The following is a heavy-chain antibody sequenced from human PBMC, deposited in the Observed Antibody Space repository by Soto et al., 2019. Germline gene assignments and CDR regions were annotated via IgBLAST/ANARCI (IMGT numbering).Heavy chain of an antibody. D-gene: IGHD1-1*01. J-gene: IGHJ4*02. V-gene: IGHV1-69*01. CDR3: ARRAETNGWNGFGADKYYFDF. Sequence: QVQLVQSGAEVRKPGSSVRVSCKASGGSFNRHTISWVRQAPGQGLEWMGGIIPIFGTANHAQKFQGRVTIIADESTSTVYMELSSLRSEDTAVYYCARRAETNGWNGFGADKYYFDFWGQGTLVTVSS. CDR2: IIPIFGTA. CDR1: GGSFNRHT.